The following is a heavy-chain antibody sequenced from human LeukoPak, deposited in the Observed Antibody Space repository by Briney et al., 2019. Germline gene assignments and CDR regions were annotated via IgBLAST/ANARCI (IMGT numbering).Heavy chain of an antibody. CDR1: GGTFSSYA. D-gene: IGHD6-13*01. Sequence: SVKVSCKASGGTFSSYAISWVRQAPGQGLEWMGGIIPIFGTANYAQKFQGRVTMTRNTSISTAYMELSSLISEDTAVYYCARKIEAAQVSDYWGQGTLVTVSS. CDR2: IIPIFGTA. CDR3: ARKIEAAQVSDY. J-gene: IGHJ4*02. V-gene: IGHV1-69*05.